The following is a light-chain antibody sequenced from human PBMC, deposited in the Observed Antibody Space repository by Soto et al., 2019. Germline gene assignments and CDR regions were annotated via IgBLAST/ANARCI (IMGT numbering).Light chain of an antibody. CDR2: NDL. V-gene: IGLV1-40*01. J-gene: IGLJ3*02. CDR3: AAWDHSLQGWV. CDR1: SSNIGAEYD. Sequence: QSVLTQPPSVSGAPGQRVTISCTGSSSNIGAEYDVHWYQQVPGTAPRLLIYNDLQRPSGVPDRFSGSRSGSSASLVIVGLQSEDEADYYFAAWDHSLQGWVFGGGTKLTVL.